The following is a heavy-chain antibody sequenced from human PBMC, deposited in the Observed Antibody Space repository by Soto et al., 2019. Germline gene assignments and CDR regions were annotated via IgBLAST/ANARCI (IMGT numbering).Heavy chain of an antibody. D-gene: IGHD5-12*01. CDR2: IIPIFGTA. Sequence: SVKVSCKASGGTFSSYAISWVRQAPGQGLKWMGGIIPIFGTANYAQKFQGRVTITADESTSTAYMELSSLRSEDTAVYYCVNSPVEMATPKFYYYYGMDVWGQGTTVTVSS. V-gene: IGHV1-69*13. CDR1: GGTFSSYA. J-gene: IGHJ6*02. CDR3: VNSPVEMATPKFYYYYGMDV.